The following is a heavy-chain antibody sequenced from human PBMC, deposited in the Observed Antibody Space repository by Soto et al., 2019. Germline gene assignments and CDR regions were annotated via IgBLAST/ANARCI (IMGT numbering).Heavy chain of an antibody. CDR3: AKWTTTSQSNGWPGGYFDY. CDR2: INPSGGST. Sequence: ASVKVSCKASGYTFTSYYMRWVRQAPGQGLEWMGIINPSGGSTSYAQKFQGRVTMTRDTSTSTVYMELSSLRSEDTAVYYCAKWTTTSQSNGWPGGYFDYWGQGTLVTVSS. J-gene: IGHJ4*02. D-gene: IGHD4-17*01. CDR1: GYTFTSYY. V-gene: IGHV1-46*01.